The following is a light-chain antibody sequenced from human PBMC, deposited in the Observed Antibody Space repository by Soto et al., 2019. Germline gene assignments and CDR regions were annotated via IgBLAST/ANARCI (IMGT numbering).Light chain of an antibody. CDR2: GAS. Sequence: EIVLTQSPGTLSLSPGERATLSCRASQSVSSSSLAWYQQKPGHAPRLLIYGASSSATAIPDRFSGSGSGTDFTLSISRLEPEDFAEYYCQQYGSSRTFGQGTKVEIK. CDR3: QQYGSSRT. V-gene: IGKV3-20*01. J-gene: IGKJ1*01. CDR1: QSVSSSS.